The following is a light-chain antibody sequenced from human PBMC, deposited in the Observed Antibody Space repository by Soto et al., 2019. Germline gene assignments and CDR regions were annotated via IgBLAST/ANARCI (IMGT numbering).Light chain of an antibody. Sequence: IVLTQSPGTLSLSPGERATLSCRASQSIRSNLAWYQHKPGRVPRLLIYAASTWASGIPARFSGSGSGTEFTLTISSLQPEDFAAYYCQQSYSSPCTFGRGTKVDIK. J-gene: IGKJ4*01. CDR3: QQSYSSPCT. CDR1: QSIRSN. CDR2: AAS. V-gene: IGKV3D-15*01.